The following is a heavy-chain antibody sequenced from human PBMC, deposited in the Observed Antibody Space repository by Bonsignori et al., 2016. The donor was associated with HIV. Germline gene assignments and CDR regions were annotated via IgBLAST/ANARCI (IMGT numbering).Heavy chain of an antibody. CDR3: ARGFVTTFFRYFDY. CDR1: GFTFSSYT. J-gene: IGHJ4*02. V-gene: IGHV3-21*01. Sequence: EVQLVESGGGLVKPGESLRLSCAASGFTFSSYTMNWVRQAPGKGLEWVSSISSRSSYIYYADSVKGRFTISRDNAKNSLYLQMNSLRAEDTAVYYCARGFVTTFFRYFDYWGQGT. D-gene: IGHD4-17*01. CDR2: ISSRSSYI.